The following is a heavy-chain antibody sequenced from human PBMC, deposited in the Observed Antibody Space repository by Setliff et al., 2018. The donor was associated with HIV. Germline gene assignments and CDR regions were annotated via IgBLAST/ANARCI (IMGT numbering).Heavy chain of an antibody. CDR1: GYSFTFYG. D-gene: IGHD3-10*01. Sequence: ASVKVSCKASGYSFTFYGLHWVRQAPGQGLEWMGWVSVYTGNTKYAENFQDRLTWTTDATTGTGFMELRGLRSDDTAVYYCATPGVGAGAFDIWGRGTMVTVSS. V-gene: IGHV1-18*04. J-gene: IGHJ3*02. CDR3: ATPGVGAGAFDI. CDR2: VSVYTGNT.